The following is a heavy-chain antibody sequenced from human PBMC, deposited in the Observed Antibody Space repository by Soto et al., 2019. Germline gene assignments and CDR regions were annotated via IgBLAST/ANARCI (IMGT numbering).Heavy chain of an antibody. V-gene: IGHV4-34*01. J-gene: IGHJ4*02. D-gene: IGHD6-19*01. CDR2: INHSGNT. Sequence: PSETLSLTCAVYGGSFSGFYWSWIRQPPGKGLEWIGEINHSGNTNYNPSLKSRVTISVDTSKNQFSLKLSSVTAVDTAVYYCARNSSGWSAHKGINDYYFDYWGQGALVTVSS. CDR3: ARNSSGWSAHKGINDYYFDY. CDR1: GGSFSGFY.